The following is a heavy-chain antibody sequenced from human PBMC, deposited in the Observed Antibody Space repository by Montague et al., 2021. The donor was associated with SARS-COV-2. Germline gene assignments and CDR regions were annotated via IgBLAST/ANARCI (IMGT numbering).Heavy chain of an antibody. Sequence: SETLSLTCTVSGGSISSFYWSWFRQPPGKGLEWIGYISDSGSTNYNPSLTGRVTMSVDTSKNQFSLKMNSVTAADTAVYYCARHYSATLPAVYWGQGTLVTVSS. V-gene: IGHV4-59*08. J-gene: IGHJ4*02. CDR2: ISDSGST. D-gene: IGHD2-15*01. CDR1: GGSISSFY. CDR3: ARHYSATLPAVY.